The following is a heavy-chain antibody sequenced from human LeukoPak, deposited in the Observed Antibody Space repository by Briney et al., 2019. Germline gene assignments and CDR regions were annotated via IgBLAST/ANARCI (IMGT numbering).Heavy chain of an antibody. CDR2: ISGSGDST. CDR1: GFTFSNYA. D-gene: IGHD6-13*01. J-gene: IGHJ4*02. Sequence: PGGSLSLSCAASGFTFSNYAMSWARQAPGKGLEWVSAISGSGDSTYYADSVKGRFTISRDNSKNTLYLQMNSLRAEDTAVYYCAKDRARRAAAGTKRGGLNYWGQGTLVTVSS. CDR3: AKDRARRAAAGTKRGGLNY. V-gene: IGHV3-23*01.